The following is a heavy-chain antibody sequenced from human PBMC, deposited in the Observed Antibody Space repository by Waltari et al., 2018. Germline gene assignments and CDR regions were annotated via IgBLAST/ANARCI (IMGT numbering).Heavy chain of an antibody. CDR1: GGSLRGYY. Sequence: QVHLQQWGAGLLRPSETLSLICGVYGGSLRGYYWGWIRQPPGKGLEWIGEIKHSPNNNYHPSLRSRVHMSIDTSQNQFSLQLTSVTAADTGVYYCVRLEDCTGPGGNCYSGAPFAVDVWGQGTTVTVPS. J-gene: IGHJ6*02. V-gene: IGHV4-34*01. CDR2: IKHSPNN. CDR3: VRLEDCTGPGGNCYSGAPFAVDV. D-gene: IGHD2-8*02.